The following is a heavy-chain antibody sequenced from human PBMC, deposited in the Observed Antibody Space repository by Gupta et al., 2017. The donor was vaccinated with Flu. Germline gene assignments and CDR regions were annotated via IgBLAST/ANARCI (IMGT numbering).Heavy chain of an antibody. CDR3: ALVRGXMADCSGDCHHDA. Sequence: HWGRQAPGPGLEWMGRLDPNTGDTDYAQNFRGRVTLTRDTSLSTAYMEMRGLKFDDTAFXYXALVRGXMADCSGDCHHDAWGQGTLVTVSS. D-gene: IGHD2-21*02. CDR2: LDPNTGDT. V-gene: IGHV1-2*06. J-gene: IGHJ5*02.